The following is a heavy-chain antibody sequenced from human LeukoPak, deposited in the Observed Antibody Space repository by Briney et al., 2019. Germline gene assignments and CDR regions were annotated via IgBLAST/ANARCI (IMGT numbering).Heavy chain of an antibody. CDR2: INPNSGGT. V-gene: IGHV1-2*02. D-gene: IGHD6-13*01. CDR3: ARMYSSSWYESWYFDL. J-gene: IGHJ2*01. Sequence: GASVKISCKASGYTFTGYYMHWVRQAPGQGLEWMGWINPNSGGTNYAQKFQGGVTMTRDTSISTAYMELSRLRSDDTAVYYCARMYSSSWYESWYFDLWGRGTLVTVSS. CDR1: GYTFTGYY.